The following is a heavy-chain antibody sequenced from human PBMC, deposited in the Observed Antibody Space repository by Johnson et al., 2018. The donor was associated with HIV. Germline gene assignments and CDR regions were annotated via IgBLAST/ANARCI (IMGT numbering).Heavy chain of an antibody. J-gene: IGHJ3*02. V-gene: IGHV3-9*01. Sequence: VQLVESGGGVVQPGRSLRLSCVASGFSINNYGMHWVRQAPGKGLEWVSGISWNSGSIGYVDSVKGRFTISRDNSKNSLYLQMNSLRAGDTAVYYCARAYGDYEDAFDIWGQGTMVTVSS. CDR2: ISWNSGSI. D-gene: IGHD4-17*01. CDR3: ARAYGDYEDAFDI. CDR1: GFSINNYG.